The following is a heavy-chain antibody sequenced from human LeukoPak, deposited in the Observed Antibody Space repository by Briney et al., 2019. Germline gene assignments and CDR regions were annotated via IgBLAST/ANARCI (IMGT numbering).Heavy chain of an antibody. CDR1: GGSISSYY. V-gene: IGHV4-59*12. Sequence: SETLSLTCTVSGGSISSYYWSWIRQPPGKGLEWIGYIYDGGNTYYNPSLESRVTTSVDRSKNQFSLNLSTMTAADTAIYYCARGAYSSSSAWSFGYWGQGTLVTVSS. CDR3: ARGAYSSSSAWSFGY. CDR2: IYDGGNT. J-gene: IGHJ4*02. D-gene: IGHD6-6*01.